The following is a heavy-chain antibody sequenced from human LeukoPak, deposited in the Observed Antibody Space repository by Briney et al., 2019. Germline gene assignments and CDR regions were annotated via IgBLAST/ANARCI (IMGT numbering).Heavy chain of an antibody. CDR1: GFTFSSYG. V-gene: IGHV3-30*02. CDR3: AKDWSFVVVVPAAMFNSYYFDY. D-gene: IGHD2-2*01. CDR2: IRYDGGNK. Sequence: GGSLRLSCAASGFTFSSYGMHWVRQAPGKGLEWVAFIRYDGGNKYYADSVKGRFTISRDNSKNTLYLQMNSLRAEDTAVYYCAKDWSFVVVVPAAMFNSYYFDYWGQGTLVTVSS. J-gene: IGHJ4*02.